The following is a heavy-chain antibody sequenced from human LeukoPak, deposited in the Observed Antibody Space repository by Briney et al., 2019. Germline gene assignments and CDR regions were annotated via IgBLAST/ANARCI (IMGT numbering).Heavy chain of an antibody. CDR2: ISGSGGNT. CDR1: GFTFSSYA. J-gene: IGHJ4*02. CDR3: ARQLGYCSDGSCYFDY. V-gene: IGHV3-23*01. D-gene: IGHD2-15*01. Sequence: GGSLRLSCAASGFTFSSYAMSWVRQAPGKGLEWVSAISGSGGNTYYADSVKGRFTISRDNSRTTLYLRMNSLRAEDTAMYYCARQLGYCSDGSCYFDYWGQGTLVTVSS.